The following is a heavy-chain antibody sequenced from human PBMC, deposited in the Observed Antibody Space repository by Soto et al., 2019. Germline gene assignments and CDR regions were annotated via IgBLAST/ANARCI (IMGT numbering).Heavy chain of an antibody. CDR2: ITAYNGNT. CDR1: GYTFTSYG. J-gene: IGHJ1*01. CDR3: ARSAIVVVVGASPGLFQH. Sequence: ASVKVSCKASGYTFTSYGISWVRQAPGQGLEWMGWITAYNGNTDYAQKFQGRVTLTTDTSTSTAYMELRSLRSDDTAVYYCARSAIVVVVGASPGLFQHWGQGTLVTVS. V-gene: IGHV1-18*01. D-gene: IGHD2-15*01.